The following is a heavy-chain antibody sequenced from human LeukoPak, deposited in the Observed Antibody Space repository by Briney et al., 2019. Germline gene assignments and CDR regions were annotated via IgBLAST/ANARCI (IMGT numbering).Heavy chain of an antibody. CDR1: GGSISSYY. V-gene: IGHV4-59*08. D-gene: IGHD4-23*01. CDR2: IYYSGST. J-gene: IGHJ4*02. Sequence: PSETLSLTCTVAGGSISSYYWSWIRQPPGKGLEWIGYIYYSGSTNYNPSLKSRVTISVDTSKIQFSLKLSSVTAADTAVYYCARRRGRNTHPLGYFDYWGQGTLVTVSS. CDR3: ARRRGRNTHPLGYFDY.